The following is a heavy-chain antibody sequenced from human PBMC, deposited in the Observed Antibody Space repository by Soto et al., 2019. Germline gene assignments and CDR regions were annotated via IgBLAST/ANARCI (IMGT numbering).Heavy chain of an antibody. V-gene: IGHV1-69*13. J-gene: IGHJ1*01. CDR2: IIPIFGTA. Sequence: SVKVSCKASGGTFSSYAISWVRQAPGQGLEWMGGIIPIFGTANYAQKFQGRVTITADESTSTAYMELSSLRSVDTAVYYCARGPFIAAAGSEYFQNWGQGTLVTVSS. CDR3: ARGPFIAAAGSEYFQN. CDR1: GGTFSSYA. D-gene: IGHD6-13*01.